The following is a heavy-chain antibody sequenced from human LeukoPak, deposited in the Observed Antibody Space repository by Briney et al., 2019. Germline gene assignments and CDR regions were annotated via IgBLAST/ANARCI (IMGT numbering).Heavy chain of an antibody. J-gene: IGHJ4*02. CDR1: GFTFSSYW. D-gene: IGHD3-22*01. Sequence: PGGSLRLSCAASGFTFSSYWMSWVRQAPGKGLEWVANIKQDGSEKYYVDSVKGRFTIPRDNAKNSLYLQMNSLRAEDTAVYYCAGRIYDSSGYYFYWGQGTLVTVSS. V-gene: IGHV3-7*01. CDR2: IKQDGSEK. CDR3: AGRIYDSSGYYFY.